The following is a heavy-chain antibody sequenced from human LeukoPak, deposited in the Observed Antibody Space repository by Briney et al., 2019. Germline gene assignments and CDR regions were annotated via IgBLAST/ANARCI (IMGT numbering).Heavy chain of an antibody. J-gene: IGHJ2*01. D-gene: IGHD3-16*01. V-gene: IGHV3-21*01. CDR3: ARDPLVGFDL. Sequence: GGSLRLSCAASGFTFSSYSINWVRQAPGKGLEWVSYISSSGRNIYYADSLKGRFTISRDNAKNSLYLQMNSLRAEDTAVYYCARDPLVGFDLWGRGTLVTVSS. CDR2: ISSSGRNI. CDR1: GFTFSSYS.